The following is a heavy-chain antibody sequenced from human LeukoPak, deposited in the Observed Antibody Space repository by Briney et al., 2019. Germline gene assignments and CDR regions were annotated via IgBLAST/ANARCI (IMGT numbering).Heavy chain of an antibody. CDR1: GYTFSSFS. Sequence: GGSLRLSCVASGYTFSSFSITWVRQAPGKGLEGVSSISVRSNYIYYADSVRGRFSISRDDARDSLFLQMNSLRAEDTAVYYCVRLRRNSDTSGYYYYYDFWGQGTLVTVSS. J-gene: IGHJ4*02. CDR3: VRLRRNSDTSGYYYYYDF. CDR2: ISVRSNYI. D-gene: IGHD3-22*01. V-gene: IGHV3-21*01.